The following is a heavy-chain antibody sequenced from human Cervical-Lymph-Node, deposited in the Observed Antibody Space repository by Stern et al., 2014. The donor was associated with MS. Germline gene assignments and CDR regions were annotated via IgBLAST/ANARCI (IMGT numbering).Heavy chain of an antibody. J-gene: IGHJ4*02. CDR1: GFSLNTSGVG. CDR2: IYWDDDK. CDR3: AHRHPRGIVFVY. D-gene: IGHD3-10*01. Sequence: QVTLKESGPTLVKPTQTLTLTCTFSGFSLNTSGVGVGWIRQPPGKALEWLPLIYWDDDKRYSPSLKSRLTIAKDTSKDQVVLTMTNMDPVDTATYYCAHRHPRGIVFVYWGQGTLVTVSS. V-gene: IGHV2-5*02.